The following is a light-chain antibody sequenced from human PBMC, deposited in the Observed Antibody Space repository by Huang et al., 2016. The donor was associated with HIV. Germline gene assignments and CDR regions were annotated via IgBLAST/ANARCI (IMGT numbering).Light chain of an antibody. V-gene: IGKV3D-20*01. J-gene: IGKJ2*01. CDR3: QQYSTSSYT. CDR1: QSVRNNY. Sequence: IVLTQSPATLSLSPGERATLTCGASQSVRNNYLAGYQQKTGRAPRLLIYDAHVRATGIPDRFSGSGSGTDFTLTISRLEPEDFAMYYCQQYSTSSYTFGQGTKVDI. CDR2: DAH.